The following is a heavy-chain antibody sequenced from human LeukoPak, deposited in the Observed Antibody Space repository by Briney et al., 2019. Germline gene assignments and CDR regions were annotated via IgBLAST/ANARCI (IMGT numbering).Heavy chain of an antibody. Sequence: ASVKVSCKASGYTFTSSGISWVRQAPGQGLEWMGWISAYNGNTNYAQKLQGRVTMTTDTTTSTAYMEMRSLRSDDTAVYYCARAGDILTGYSTPFLDYWGQGTLVTVSS. CDR1: GYTFTSSG. CDR2: ISAYNGNT. J-gene: IGHJ4*02. CDR3: ARAGDILTGYSTPFLDY. D-gene: IGHD3-9*01. V-gene: IGHV1-18*01.